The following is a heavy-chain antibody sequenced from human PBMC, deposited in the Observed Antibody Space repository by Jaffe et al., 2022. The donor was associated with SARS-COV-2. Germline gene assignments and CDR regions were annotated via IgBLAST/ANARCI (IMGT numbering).Heavy chain of an antibody. CDR1: GFTFSDHY. V-gene: IGHV3-11*01. J-gene: IGHJ4*02. CDR3: ARGSYYYDAHGPSYFDS. Sequence: QMQLVESGGGLVKPGGSLRLSCAASGFTFSDHYISWIRQAPGKGLEWVSCISSGSTLIYYADSVKGRFTVSRDNAKNSLFLQMNSLRADDTAVYYCARGSYYYDAHGPSYFDSWGQGTLVTVSS. D-gene: IGHD3-22*01. CDR2: ISSGSTLI.